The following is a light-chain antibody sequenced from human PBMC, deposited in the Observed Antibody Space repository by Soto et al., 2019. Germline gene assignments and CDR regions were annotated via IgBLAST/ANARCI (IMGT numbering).Light chain of an antibody. CDR3: QQYDTPIFT. Sequence: DIQMTQSPSSLSASVGDRVTITCQASQDISNYLNWYQQKPGKAPKLLIYDASNLETGVPSRFSGSGSGTDYTFTISRLQPEDIATYYCQQYDTPIFTFGPGTKVDTK. CDR2: DAS. J-gene: IGKJ3*01. V-gene: IGKV1-33*01. CDR1: QDISNY.